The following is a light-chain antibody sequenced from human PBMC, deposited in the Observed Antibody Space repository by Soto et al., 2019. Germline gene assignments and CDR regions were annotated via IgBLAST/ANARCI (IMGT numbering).Light chain of an antibody. CDR2: AAS. CDR1: QTISTW. CDR3: QQSYSTPRT. V-gene: IGKV1-39*01. Sequence: GDRVTITCRASQTISTWMAWYQQKPGKAPKLLIYAASSLQSGVPSRFSGSGSGTDFTLTISRLQPEDFATYYCQQSYSTPRTFGQGTRLEIK. J-gene: IGKJ5*01.